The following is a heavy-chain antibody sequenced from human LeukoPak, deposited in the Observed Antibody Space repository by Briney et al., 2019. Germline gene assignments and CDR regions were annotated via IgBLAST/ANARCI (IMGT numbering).Heavy chain of an antibody. Sequence: GGSLRLSCAASGFTFDDYAMHWVRQAPGKGLEWVSGISWNSGSIGYADSVKGRFTISRDNAKNSLYLQMNSLRAEDTAVYYCAKLGRDGYNSWGQGTLVTVSS. J-gene: IGHJ5*02. CDR3: AKLGRDGYNS. CDR1: GFTFDDYA. D-gene: IGHD5-24*01. V-gene: IGHV3-9*01. CDR2: ISWNSGSI.